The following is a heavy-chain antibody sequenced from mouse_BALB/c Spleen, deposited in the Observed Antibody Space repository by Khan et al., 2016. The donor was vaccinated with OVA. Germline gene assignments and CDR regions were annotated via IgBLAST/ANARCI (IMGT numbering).Heavy chain of an antibody. CDR3: ARQPYYHYNIMDY. D-gene: IGHD2-10*01. J-gene: IGHJ4*01. Sequence: VQGVESGPGLVAPSQSLSITCTISGFSLTNYGVHWVRQPPGKGLEWLVVIWSDGSTTYNSALKSSLTISKDNSKSQVFLKMNSLQTDDTAMYFCARQPYYHYNIMDYWGQGTSVTVSS. CDR2: IWSDGST. V-gene: IGHV2-6-1*01. CDR1: GFSLTNYG.